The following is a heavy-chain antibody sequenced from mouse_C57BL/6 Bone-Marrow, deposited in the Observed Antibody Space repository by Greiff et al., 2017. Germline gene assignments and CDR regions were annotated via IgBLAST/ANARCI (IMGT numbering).Heavy chain of an antibody. CDR3: ARGGLVYCFDY. D-gene: IGHD3-1*01. CDR1: GFTFSSYA. Sequence: EVKLVESGGGLVKPGGSLKLSCAASGFTFSSYAMSWVRQTPEQRLEWVATFSDGGSYTYYPDNVKGRFTISRDNAKNKLYLQMSRMKSEDTDMYYCARGGLVYCFDYWGQGTTLTVSS. J-gene: IGHJ2*01. V-gene: IGHV5-4*03. CDR2: FSDGGSYT.